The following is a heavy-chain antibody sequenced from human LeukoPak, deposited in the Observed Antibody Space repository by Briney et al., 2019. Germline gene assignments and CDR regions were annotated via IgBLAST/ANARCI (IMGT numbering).Heavy chain of an antibody. Sequence: GAPVKVSCKASGYTFTSYGISWVRQAPGQGLEWMGWISAYNGNTNYAQELQGRVTMTTDTSTSTAYMELRSLRSDDTAVYYCAIFSKLIVATPNDAFDIWGQGTMVTVSS. V-gene: IGHV1-18*01. CDR2: ISAYNGNT. J-gene: IGHJ3*02. CDR1: GYTFTSYG. CDR3: AIFSKLIVATPNDAFDI. D-gene: IGHD5-12*01.